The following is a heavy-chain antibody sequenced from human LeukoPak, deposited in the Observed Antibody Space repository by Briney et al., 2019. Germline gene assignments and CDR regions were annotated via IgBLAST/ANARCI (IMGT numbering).Heavy chain of an antibody. CDR1: GFTFSSYS. CDR2: ISVSSRNVI. V-gene: IGHV3-48*04. D-gene: IGHD3-16*01. CDR3: VRDFGPGLYAFDI. Sequence: PAGGSLRLSCAASGFTFSSYSMNWVRQAPGKGLEWLSYISVSSRNVIDYADSVKGRFTISRDDTKNSLYLQMNSLRAEDTAVFFCVRDFGPGLYAFDIWGQGTMITVSS. J-gene: IGHJ3*02.